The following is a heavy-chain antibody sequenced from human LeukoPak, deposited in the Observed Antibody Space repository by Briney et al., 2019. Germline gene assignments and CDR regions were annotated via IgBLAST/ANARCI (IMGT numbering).Heavy chain of an antibody. D-gene: IGHD1-7*01. CDR1: GYTSTSFG. CDR3: ARWSRNSLSDFDY. Sequence: ASVKVSCKASGYTSTSFGSNWVRQAPGQGLEWMGWISAYNGNTNYAQSLQGRVTMTTDTSTSTAYMELRSLRSDDTAVYYCARWSRNSLSDFDYWGQGTLVTVSS. CDR2: ISAYNGNT. V-gene: IGHV1-18*01. J-gene: IGHJ4*02.